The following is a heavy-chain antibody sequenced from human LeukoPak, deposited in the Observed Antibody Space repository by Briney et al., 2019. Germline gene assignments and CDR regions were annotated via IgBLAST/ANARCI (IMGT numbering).Heavy chain of an antibody. Sequence: PSETLSLTCTVSGGSISSSSYYWGWIRQPPGKGLEWIGSIYYSGRTYYNPSLKSRVTISVDTSKNQFSLKLSSVTAADTAVYYCARIAAAYYYYMDVWGKGTTVTVSS. CDR1: GGSISSSSYY. CDR3: ARIAAAYYYYMDV. V-gene: IGHV4-39*01. D-gene: IGHD6-13*01. J-gene: IGHJ6*03. CDR2: IYYSGRT.